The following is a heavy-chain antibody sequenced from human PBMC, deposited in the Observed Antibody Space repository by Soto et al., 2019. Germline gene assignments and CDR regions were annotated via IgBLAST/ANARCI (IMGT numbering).Heavy chain of an antibody. V-gene: IGHV5-51*01. J-gene: IGHJ4*02. D-gene: IGHD3-22*01. Sequence: GESLKISCKGLGYNFPDYWIAWVRQMHGNGLEYMGIIYPGDSDTRYSPSFQGQVTISADKSISTAYLQWNSLEASDTAMYYCARQIYDSDTGPNFQYYFDAWGQGTPVTVSS. CDR1: GYNFPDYW. CDR2: IYPGDSDT. CDR3: ARQIYDSDTGPNFQYYFDA.